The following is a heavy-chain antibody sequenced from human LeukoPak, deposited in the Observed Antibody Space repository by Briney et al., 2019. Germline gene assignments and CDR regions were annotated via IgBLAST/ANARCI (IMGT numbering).Heavy chain of an antibody. V-gene: IGHV1-69*06. CDR2: IIPIFGTA. D-gene: IGHD3-10*01. CDR3: ASPPESWKGSYFDY. Sequence: SVKVSCKASGGTFSSYAISWVRQAPGQGLEWMGGIIPIFGTANYAQKFQGRVTITADKSTSTAYMELNSLRSEDTAVYYCASPPESWKGSYFDYWGQGTLVTVSS. CDR1: GGTFSSYA. J-gene: IGHJ4*02.